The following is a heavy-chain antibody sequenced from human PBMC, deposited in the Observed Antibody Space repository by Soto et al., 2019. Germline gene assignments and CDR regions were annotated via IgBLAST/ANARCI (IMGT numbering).Heavy chain of an antibody. J-gene: IGHJ5*02. CDR1: GFIFSNNG. CDR2: MSYDGSDT. CDR3: AREGWNYAFSWFDP. V-gene: IGHV3-30*03. Sequence: GGSLRLSCVGSGFIFSNNGMHWVRQTPGKGLEWVAFMSYDGSDTFYADSVKGRFTISRDNSKNTLYLQMNSLRAEDTAVYYCAREGWNYAFSWFDPWGQGTLVTVSS. D-gene: IGHD1-7*01.